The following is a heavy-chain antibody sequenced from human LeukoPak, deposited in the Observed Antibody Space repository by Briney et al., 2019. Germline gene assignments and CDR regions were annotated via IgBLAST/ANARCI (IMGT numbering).Heavy chain of an antibody. D-gene: IGHD2-2*01. V-gene: IGHV4-4*07. CDR2: IYTSGST. Sequence: PSETLSLTCTVSGGSISSYYWSWIRQPAGKGLEWIGRIYTSGSTNYNPSLKSRVTMSVDTSKNQFSLNLSSVTAADTAVYYCARANIVVVAAANWFDPWGQGTLVTVSS. J-gene: IGHJ5*02. CDR3: ARANIVVVAAANWFDP. CDR1: GGSISSYY.